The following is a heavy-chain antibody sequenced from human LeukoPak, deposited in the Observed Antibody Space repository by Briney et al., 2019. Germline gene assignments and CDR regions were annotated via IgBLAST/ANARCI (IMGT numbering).Heavy chain of an antibody. Sequence: ASVKVSCKASGYTFTGYYMHWVRQAARQRLEWMGWINPNSGGTNYAQKFQGRVTMTRDTSISTAYMELSRLRSDDTAVYYCARAYEYCSGGSCYSWFDPWGQGTLVTVSS. CDR1: GYTFTGYY. D-gene: IGHD2-15*01. CDR2: INPNSGGT. V-gene: IGHV1-2*02. CDR3: ARAYEYCSGGSCYSWFDP. J-gene: IGHJ5*02.